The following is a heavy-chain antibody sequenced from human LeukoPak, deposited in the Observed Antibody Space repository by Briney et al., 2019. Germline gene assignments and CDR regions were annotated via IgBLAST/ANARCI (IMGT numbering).Heavy chain of an antibody. CDR2: INHSGST. Sequence: SQTLSLTCTVSGDSISSGDYYWSWIRQPAGKGLEWIGEINHSGSTNYNPSLKSRVTISVDTSKNQFSLKLSSVTAADTAVYYCARGSHAWGSYHRFGYWGQGTLVTVSS. D-gene: IGHD3-16*02. V-gene: IGHV4-61*09. J-gene: IGHJ4*02. CDR3: ARGSHAWGSYHRFGY. CDR1: GDSISSGDYY.